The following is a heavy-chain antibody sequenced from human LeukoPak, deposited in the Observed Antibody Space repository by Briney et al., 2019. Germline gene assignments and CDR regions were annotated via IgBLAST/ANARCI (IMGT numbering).Heavy chain of an antibody. CDR2: IKQDGSEE. J-gene: IGHJ4*02. CDR1: GFPFSSYW. CDR3: ARVEFYGSQLQDY. V-gene: IGHV3-7*01. Sequence: GGSLRLSCAASGFPFSSYWMSWVRQAPRKGLEWVANIKQDGSEECYVDSVKGRFTISRDNAKNSLYLQMNSLRAEDTAVYYCARVEFYGSQLQDYWGQGILVTVSS. D-gene: IGHD6-19*01.